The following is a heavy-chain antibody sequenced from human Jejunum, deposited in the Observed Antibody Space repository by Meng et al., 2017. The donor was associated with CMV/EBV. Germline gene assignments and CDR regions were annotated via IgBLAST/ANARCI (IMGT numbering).Heavy chain of an antibody. J-gene: IGHJ4*02. CDR3: ARVRYYDFWSGEFDY. Sequence: FTFSDYYMSWIRQAPGKGLEWVSYISSSGSTICYADSVKGRFTISRDNAKNSLYLQMNSLRAEDTAVYYCARVRYYDFWSGEFDYWGQGTLVTVSS. CDR1: FTFSDYY. V-gene: IGHV3-11*01. D-gene: IGHD3-3*01. CDR2: ISSSGSTI.